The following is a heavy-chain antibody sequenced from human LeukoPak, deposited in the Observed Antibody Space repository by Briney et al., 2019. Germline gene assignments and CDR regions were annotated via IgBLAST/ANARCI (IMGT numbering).Heavy chain of an antibody. Sequence: TSETLSLTCTVSGGSISSSSYYWGWIRQPPGKGLEWIGSIYYSGSTYYNPSLKSRVTISVDTSKNQFSLKLSSVTAADTAVYYCARAGQLAHAALLDYWGQGTLVTVSS. V-gene: IGHV4-39*07. D-gene: IGHD6-6*01. CDR1: GGSISSSSYY. J-gene: IGHJ4*02. CDR3: ARAGQLAHAALLDY. CDR2: IYYSGST.